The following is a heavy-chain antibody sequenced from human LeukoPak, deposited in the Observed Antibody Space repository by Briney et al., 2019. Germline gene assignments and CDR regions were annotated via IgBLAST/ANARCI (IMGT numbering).Heavy chain of an antibody. CDR2: IASDGSST. D-gene: IGHD4-23*01. V-gene: IGHV3-74*01. Sequence: GGSLRLSCAASGFTFSSYWMNCVRQAPGKGLVWVSRIASDGSSTTYADSVKGRFSISRDNAKNTLYLQMNSLRVEDTAVYYYARGRPHGNDYWGQGTLVTVSS. CDR3: ARGRPHGNDY. CDR1: GFTFSSYW. J-gene: IGHJ4*02.